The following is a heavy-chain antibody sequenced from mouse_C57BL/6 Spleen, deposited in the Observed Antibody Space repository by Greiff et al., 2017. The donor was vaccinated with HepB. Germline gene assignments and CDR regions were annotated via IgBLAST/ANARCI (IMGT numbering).Heavy chain of an antibody. D-gene: IGHD4-1*01. V-gene: IGHV1-19*01. J-gene: IGHJ3*01. CDR1: GYTFTDYY. CDR3: AFSYWAWFAY. Sequence: EVQLQESGPVLVKPGASVKMSCKASGYTFTDYYMNWVKQSHGKSLEWIGVINPYNGGTSYNQKFKGKATLTVDKSSSTAYMELNSLTSEDSAVYYCAFSYWAWFAYWGQGTLVTVSA. CDR2: INPYNGGT.